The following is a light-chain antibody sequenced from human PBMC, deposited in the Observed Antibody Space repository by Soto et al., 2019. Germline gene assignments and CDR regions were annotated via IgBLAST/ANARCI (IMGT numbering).Light chain of an antibody. Sequence: DIQMTQSPSTLSASVGDRVTITCRASQSIRGWLAWYQQKPGKAPNLLIYDASRLKSGVPSRFSGRGSGTEFTLSFTCLQPDDFASYYCHQYNSFSPWTFGQGTKVAVK. CDR1: QSIRGW. CDR3: HQYNSFSPWT. CDR2: DAS. V-gene: IGKV1-5*01. J-gene: IGKJ1*01.